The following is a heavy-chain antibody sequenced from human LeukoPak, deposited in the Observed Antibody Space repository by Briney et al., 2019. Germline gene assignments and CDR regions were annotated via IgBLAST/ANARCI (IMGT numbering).Heavy chain of an antibody. V-gene: IGHV4-39*01. J-gene: IGHJ6*03. CDR2: IYCSGST. Sequence: SETLSLTCTVSGGSISSSSYYWGWIRQPPGKGLEWIGSIYCSGSTYYNPSLKSRVTISVDTSKNQFSLKLSSVTAADTAVYYCASTDYYYMDVWGKGTTVTVSS. CDR1: GGSISSSSYY. CDR3: ASTDYYYMDV.